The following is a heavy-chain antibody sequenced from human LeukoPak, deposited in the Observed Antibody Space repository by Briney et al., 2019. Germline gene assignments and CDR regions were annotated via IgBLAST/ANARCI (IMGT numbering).Heavy chain of an antibody. CDR1: GGYISGYY. Sequence: PSETLSLTCTVSGGYISGYYWSWIRQPAGKGLEWVGRIYTSGSTHYNPSLKSRVTMSVDTSKTQFSLNLSSVTAADTAVYYCARLMTGTTTAFDIWGQGTMVTVSS. V-gene: IGHV4-4*07. CDR3: ARLMTGTTTAFDI. CDR2: IYTSGST. D-gene: IGHD1-7*01. J-gene: IGHJ3*02.